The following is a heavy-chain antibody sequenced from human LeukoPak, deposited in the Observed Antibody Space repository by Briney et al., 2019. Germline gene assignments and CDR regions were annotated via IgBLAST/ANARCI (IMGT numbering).Heavy chain of an antibody. Sequence: PGGSLRLSCAASGFTFSSYGMHWVRQAPGKGLEWVAVIWYDGSNKYYADSVKGRFTISRDNSKNTLYLQMNSLRAEDTAVYYCARDLEPYYYDSSGYPGAFDIWGQGTMVTVSS. CDR1: GFTFSSYG. CDR3: ARDLEPYYYDSSGYPGAFDI. V-gene: IGHV3-33*01. J-gene: IGHJ3*02. D-gene: IGHD3-22*01. CDR2: IWYDGSNK.